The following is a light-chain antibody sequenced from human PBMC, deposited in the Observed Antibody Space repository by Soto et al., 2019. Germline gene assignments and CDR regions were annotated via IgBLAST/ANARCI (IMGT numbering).Light chain of an antibody. Sequence: EIVLTQSPATLSLSPGERATLSCRASQSVSSSLAWYQQKPGQAPRLLIYDASNRATGIPARFSGSGSGTDFALTISGLEPEDFALYYCQQRSNWPWTFGQGTKVEIK. J-gene: IGKJ1*01. V-gene: IGKV3-11*01. CDR1: QSVSSS. CDR3: QQRSNWPWT. CDR2: DAS.